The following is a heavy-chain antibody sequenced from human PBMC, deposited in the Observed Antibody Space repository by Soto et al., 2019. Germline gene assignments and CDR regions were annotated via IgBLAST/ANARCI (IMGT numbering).Heavy chain of an antibody. V-gene: IGHV3-30-3*01. CDR2: ISYDGSNK. D-gene: IGHD4-4*01. J-gene: IGHJ2*01. Sequence: QVQLVESGGGVVQPGRSLRLSCAASGFTFSSYAMHWVRQAPGKGLEWVAVISYDGSNKYYADSVKGRFTISRDNSKNPLDLQMDRLGTEGTAVDYCAGPLWRNDYNWGYLDLWGRGTLVTVSS. CDR3: AGPLWRNDYNWGYLDL. CDR1: GFTFSSYA.